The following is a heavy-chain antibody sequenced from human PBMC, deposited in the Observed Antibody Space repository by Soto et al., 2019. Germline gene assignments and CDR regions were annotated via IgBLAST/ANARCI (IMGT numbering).Heavy chain of an antibody. J-gene: IGHJ6*02. CDR3: ARSIRGPRKFNGMDV. CDR1: GFSITSPGMS. Sequence: GSGPTLVNPTETLTLTCTFSGFSITSPGMSVSWIRQPPGRALKWLALIERDDDDKYYSTSLKTRLTISKDTRKNQVVLTMANMDPADTATYYCARSIRGPRKFNGMDVWGQGTTVTVSS. D-gene: IGHD1-20*01. CDR2: IERDDDDK. V-gene: IGHV2-70*13.